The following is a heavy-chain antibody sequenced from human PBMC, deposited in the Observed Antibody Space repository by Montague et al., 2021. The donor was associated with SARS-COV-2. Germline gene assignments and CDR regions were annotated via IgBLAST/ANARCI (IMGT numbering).Heavy chain of an antibody. Sequence: SLRLSCAASGFTFGGYDMNWVRQAPGKGLEWASAIGIGGDTYYLGSVKGRFIISRENAKNSLYPQMNSLRVGDTAVYYCAREGEWSPSSLPDYWGQGTLVTVSS. CDR2: IGIGGDT. V-gene: IGHV3-13*04. CDR1: GFTFGGYD. CDR3: AREGEWSPSSLPDY. D-gene: IGHD6-6*01. J-gene: IGHJ4*02.